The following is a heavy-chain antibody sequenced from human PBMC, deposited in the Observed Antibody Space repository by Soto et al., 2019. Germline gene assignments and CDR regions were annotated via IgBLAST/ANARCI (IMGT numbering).Heavy chain of an antibody. CDR2: ISAGNGNP. Sequence: ASVKVSCKASGYTFTTYAMHWVRQAPGQTLEWMGWISAGNGNPKYSQKFQGRVTITRDTSASTAYMELSSLKSEDTAVYYCARVLFGSGIYYNAFDYWGQGTLVTVSS. D-gene: IGHD3-10*01. CDR1: GYTFTTYA. CDR3: ARVLFGSGIYYNAFDY. J-gene: IGHJ4*02. V-gene: IGHV1-3*01.